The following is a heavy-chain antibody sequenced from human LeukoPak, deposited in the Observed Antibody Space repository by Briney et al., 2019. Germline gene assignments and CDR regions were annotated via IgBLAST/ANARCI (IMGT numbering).Heavy chain of an antibody. CDR2: IVTYNGNT. J-gene: IGHJ6*03. CDR1: GYTFTSYG. CDR3: AKTTVTSEEYYYYYMDV. Sequence: ASVKVSFKHSGYTFTSYGVSWVRQAPGQGLEWMGWIVTYNGNTYYSQRFQGRVTITTDTSTSTAYLELRSLRSDDTAVYYCAKTTVTSEEYYYYYMDVWGKGTTVTVSS. V-gene: IGHV1-18*01. D-gene: IGHD4-11*01.